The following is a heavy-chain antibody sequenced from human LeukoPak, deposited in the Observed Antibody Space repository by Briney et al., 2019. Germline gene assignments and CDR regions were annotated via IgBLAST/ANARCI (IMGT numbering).Heavy chain of an antibody. J-gene: IGHJ4*02. V-gene: IGHV3-7*03. CDR3: ARDYELLWFGELRD. CDR1: GFTFSSYW. CDR2: IKQDGSEK. D-gene: IGHD3-10*01. Sequence: GGSLRLSCAASGFTFSSYWMSWVRQAPGKGLERVANIKQDGSEKYYVDSVKGRFTISRDNAKNSLYLQMNSLRAEDTAVYYCARDYELLWFGELRDWGQGTLVTVSS.